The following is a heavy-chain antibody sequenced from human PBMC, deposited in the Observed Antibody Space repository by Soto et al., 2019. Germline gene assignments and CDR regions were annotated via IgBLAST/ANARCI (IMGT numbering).Heavy chain of an antibody. CDR1: GFTFISYG. D-gene: IGHD1-26*01. CDR3: ASPGAIVGANTYNWFDP. CDR2: ISYDGSNK. J-gene: IGHJ5*02. V-gene: IGHV3-30*03. Sequence: PWGSLRLSCAASGFTFISYGIHFFRHSPFKWLEWVAVISYDGSNKYYADSVKGRFTISRDNSKNTLYLQMNSLRAEDTAVYYCASPGAIVGANTYNWFDPWGQGTLVTVSS.